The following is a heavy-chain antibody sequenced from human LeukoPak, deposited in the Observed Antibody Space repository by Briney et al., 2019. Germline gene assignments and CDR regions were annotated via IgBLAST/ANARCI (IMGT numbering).Heavy chain of an antibody. J-gene: IGHJ4*02. Sequence: GGSLRLSCAASGFTFSNAWMSWVRQAPGKGLEWVGRIKSKTDGGTTDYAAPVKGRFTISRDDSKNTLYLQMNSLKTEDTAVYYCTIDGEYSSSPPLRYWGQGTLVTVSS. CDR1: GFTFSNAW. D-gene: IGHD6-6*01. CDR2: IKSKTDGGTT. CDR3: TIDGEYSSSPPLRY. V-gene: IGHV3-15*01.